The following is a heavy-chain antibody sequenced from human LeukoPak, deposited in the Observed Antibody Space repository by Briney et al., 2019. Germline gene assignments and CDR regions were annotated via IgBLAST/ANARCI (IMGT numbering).Heavy chain of an antibody. D-gene: IGHD5-18*01. J-gene: IGHJ6*03. CDR1: GFTVSSNY. CDR2: IYSSGTT. CDR3: ARDFDPRARIQLWLLTKNYYYYYMDV. V-gene: IGHV3-66*01. Sequence: GGSLRLSCAASGFTVSSNYMSWVRQAPGKGLEWVSVIYSSGTTYYADSVKGRFTISRDNSKNTLYLQINSLRAEDTAVYYCARDFDPRARIQLWLLTKNYYYYYMDVWGKGTTVTVSS.